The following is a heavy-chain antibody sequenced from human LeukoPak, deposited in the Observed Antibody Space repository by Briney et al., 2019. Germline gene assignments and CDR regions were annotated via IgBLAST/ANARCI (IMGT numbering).Heavy chain of an antibody. Sequence: GSLRLSCAASGFTFSDYSMSWIRQPPGKGLEWIGYIHYSGSTNYNPSLKSRVTISVGTSKNQFSLKLSSVTAADTAVYYCARVSWFPGTSYYYMDVWGKGTTVTVSS. CDR2: IHYSGST. D-gene: IGHD1-1*01. V-gene: IGHV4-59*01. J-gene: IGHJ6*03. CDR3: ARVSWFPGTSYYYMDV. CDR1: GFTFSDYS.